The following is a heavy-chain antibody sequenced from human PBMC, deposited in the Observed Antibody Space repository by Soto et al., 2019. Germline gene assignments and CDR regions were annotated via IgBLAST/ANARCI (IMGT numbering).Heavy chain of an antibody. CDR2: INPNSGGT. J-gene: IGHJ6*02. CDR1: GYTFTGYY. V-gene: IGHV1-2*04. Sequence: ASVKVSCKASGYTFTGYYMHWVRQAPGQGLEWMGWINPNSGGTNYAQKFQGWVTMTRDTSISTAYMELSRLRSDDTAVYYCARDPGYCSGGSCPLGYHYYGMDVWGQGTTVTVSS. D-gene: IGHD2-15*01. CDR3: ARDPGYCSGGSCPLGYHYYGMDV.